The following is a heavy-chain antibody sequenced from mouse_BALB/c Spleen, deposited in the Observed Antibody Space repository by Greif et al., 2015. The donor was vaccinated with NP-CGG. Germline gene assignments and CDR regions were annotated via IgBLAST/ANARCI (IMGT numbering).Heavy chain of an antibody. CDR1: GYTFTSYW. CDR3: TTYYYGTSYYFDY. CDR2: IDPSDSYT. J-gene: IGHJ2*01. Sequence: QVQLQQPGAELVKPGASVKMSCKASGYTFTSYWMHWVKQRPGQGLEWIGVIDPSDSYTSYNQKFKGKATLTVDTSSSTAYMQLSSLTSEDSAVYYCTTYYYGTSYYFDYRGQGTTLTVSS. V-gene: IGHV1S127*01. D-gene: IGHD1-1*01.